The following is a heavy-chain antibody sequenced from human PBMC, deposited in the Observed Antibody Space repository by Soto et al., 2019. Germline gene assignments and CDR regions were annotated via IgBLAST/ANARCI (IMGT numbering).Heavy chain of an antibody. J-gene: IGHJ6*02. CDR1: GGSISSGGYY. V-gene: IGHV4-31*03. Sequence: TLSLTCTVSGGSISSGGYYWSWIRQHPGKGLAWIGYIYYSVSTYYNPSLKSRVTISVDTSKNHFSLKLSYVTAADTAVYYCASPAIRASGSGSPYYYGMDVWGQGTTVTVSS. CDR2: IYYSVST. CDR3: ASPAIRASGSGSPYYYGMDV. D-gene: IGHD3-10*01.